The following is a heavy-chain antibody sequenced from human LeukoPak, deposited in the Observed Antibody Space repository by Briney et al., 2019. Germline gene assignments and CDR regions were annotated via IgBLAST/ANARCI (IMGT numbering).Heavy chain of an antibody. J-gene: IGHJ4*02. CDR2: IIPIFGTA. D-gene: IGHD3-22*01. CDR3: ARLNYYDSSGYYYVDGIDY. CDR1: GGTFSSYA. V-gene: IGHV1-69*01. Sequence: SSVKVSCKASGGTFSSYAISWVRQAPGQGLEWMGGIIPIFGTANYAQKFQGRVTITADGSTSTAYMELSSLRSEDTAVYYCARLNYYDSSGYYYVDGIDYWGQGTLVTVSS.